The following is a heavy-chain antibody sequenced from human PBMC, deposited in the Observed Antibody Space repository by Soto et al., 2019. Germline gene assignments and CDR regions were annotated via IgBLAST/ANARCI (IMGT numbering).Heavy chain of an antibody. V-gene: IGHV3-9*01. CDR3: VKVLPGQWLVSNFEY. Sequence: EVQLVESGGGSVQPGRSLRLSCVASGFTFESYAMHWVRQVPGKGLEWVSGISWNSGSIGYEDSVKGRFTISRDNAQNSIYLEMHSLRVEDTAFSHCVKVLPGQWLVSNFEYWGQGALVTVSS. J-gene: IGHJ4*02. CDR2: ISWNSGSI. D-gene: IGHD6-19*01. CDR1: GFTFESYA.